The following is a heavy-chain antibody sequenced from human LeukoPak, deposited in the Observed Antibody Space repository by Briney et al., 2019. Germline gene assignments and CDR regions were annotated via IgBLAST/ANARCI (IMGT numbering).Heavy chain of an antibody. CDR3: ARASLYCGSTSCYYDY. J-gene: IGHJ4*02. CDR1: VFTFSRYS. D-gene: IGHD2-2*01. Sequence: GGSLRLSCAASVFTFSRYSMNWVRQAPGKGLEWVSSIDSSSRYIYYADSVKGRFTISRDNAKNSLHLQMNSLRAEDTAVYYCARASLYCGSTSCYYDYWGQGTLVTASS. V-gene: IGHV3-21*01. CDR2: IDSSSRYI.